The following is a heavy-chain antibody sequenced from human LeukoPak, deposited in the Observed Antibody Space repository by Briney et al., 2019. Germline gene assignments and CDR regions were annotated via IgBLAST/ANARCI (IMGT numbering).Heavy chain of an antibody. V-gene: IGHV1-69*13. CDR1: GYTFTSYD. J-gene: IGHJ4*02. Sequence: SVKVSCKASGYTFTSYDINWVRQATGQGLEWMGGILPIFRMTNYAEKFQGRVTITADESTTTAYLELNSLRSEDTAVYYCAICSSTWSGDRPDSWGQGSLVTVSS. CDR2: ILPIFRMT. D-gene: IGHD2-2*01. CDR3: AICSSTWSGDRPDS.